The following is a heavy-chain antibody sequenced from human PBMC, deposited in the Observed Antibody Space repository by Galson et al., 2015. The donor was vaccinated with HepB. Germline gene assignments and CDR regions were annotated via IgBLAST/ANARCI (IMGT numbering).Heavy chain of an antibody. V-gene: IGHV3-30*18. D-gene: IGHD6-19*01. CDR3: AKDPQWLVHSNYFDY. J-gene: IGHJ4*02. Sequence: SLRLSCAASGFSFSDYGMHWVRQAPGKGLEWVAVISYDGTNKYYADSVKGRFTISRDNSKNTLYLQMNSLRAEDTAVYYCAKDPQWLVHSNYFDYWGQGTLVTVSS. CDR2: ISYDGTNK. CDR1: GFSFSDYG.